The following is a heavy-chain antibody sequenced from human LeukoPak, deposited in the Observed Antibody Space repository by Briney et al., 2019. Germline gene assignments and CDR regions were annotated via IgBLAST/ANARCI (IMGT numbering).Heavy chain of an antibody. CDR2: IKPDGSEK. D-gene: IGHD6-6*01. V-gene: IGHV3-7*01. CDR3: ARVGYSSSSFDY. J-gene: IGHJ4*02. CDR1: GFTISNNY. Sequence: GGSLRLSCAASGFTISNNYMSWVRQAPGKGLEWVANIKPDGSEKHYVDSLKGRFTISRDNAKNSAYLQMSSLTAEDTAVYYCARVGYSSSSFDYWGQGTLVTVSS.